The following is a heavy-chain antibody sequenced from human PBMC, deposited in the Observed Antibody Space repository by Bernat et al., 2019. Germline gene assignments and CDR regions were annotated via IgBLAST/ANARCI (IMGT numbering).Heavy chain of an antibody. J-gene: IGHJ3*02. CDR1: GFTFSSYA. CDR3: ARQGPWLPSGGDAFDI. CDR2: ISGSGGST. V-gene: IGHV3-23*01. Sequence: EVQLLESGGGLVQPGGSLRLSCAASGFTFSSYAMSWVRQAPGKGLEWVSAISGSGGSTYYADSVKGRFTISRDNSKNSLYLQMNSLRAEDTAVYYCARQGPWLPSGGDAFDIWGQGTMVTVSS. D-gene: IGHD2-15*01.